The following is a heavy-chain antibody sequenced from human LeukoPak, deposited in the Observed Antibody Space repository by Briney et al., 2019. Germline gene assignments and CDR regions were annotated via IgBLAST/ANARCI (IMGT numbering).Heavy chain of an antibody. J-gene: IGHJ3*02. CDR2: INPNSGGT. V-gene: IGHV1-2*02. Sequence: ASVKVSCKASGYTFTGYYMHWVRQAPGQGLEWMGWINPNSGGTNYAQKFQGRVTMTRDTSISTAYMELSRLRSDDTAVYYCAREHYVRGSYGPGAFDIWGQGTMVTVSS. CDR1: GYTFTGYY. CDR3: AREHYVRGSYGPGAFDI. D-gene: IGHD1-26*01.